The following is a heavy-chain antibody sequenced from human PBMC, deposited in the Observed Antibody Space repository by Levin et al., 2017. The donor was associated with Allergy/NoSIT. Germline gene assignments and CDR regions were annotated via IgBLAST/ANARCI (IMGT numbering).Heavy chain of an antibody. CDR3: ARYVPDYYDSSGYYFGYPSHYYYYGMDG. Sequence: GASVKVSCKDSGYTFTSYGISWVRQAPGQGLEWMGWISAYNGNTNYAQKLQGRVTMTTDTSTSTAYMELRSLRSDDTAVYYCARYVPDYYDSSGYYFGYPSHYYYYGMDGWGQGTTVTVSS. D-gene: IGHD3-22*01. J-gene: IGHJ6*02. CDR2: ISAYNGNT. CDR1: GYTFTSYG. V-gene: IGHV1-18*01.